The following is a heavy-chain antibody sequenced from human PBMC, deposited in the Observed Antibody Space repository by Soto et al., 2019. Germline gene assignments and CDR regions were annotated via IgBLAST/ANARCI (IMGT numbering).Heavy chain of an antibody. Sequence: ASVKVSCKASGYTFTSYYMHWVRQAPGQGLEWMGIINPSGGITNYAQKFQGRVTMTTDTSTSTAYMELSSLRSEDTAVYYCATTRNDYGDYLTFDYWGQGTLVTVSS. CDR2: INPSGGIT. CDR3: ATTRNDYGDYLTFDY. D-gene: IGHD4-17*01. J-gene: IGHJ4*02. CDR1: GYTFTSYY. V-gene: IGHV1-46*01.